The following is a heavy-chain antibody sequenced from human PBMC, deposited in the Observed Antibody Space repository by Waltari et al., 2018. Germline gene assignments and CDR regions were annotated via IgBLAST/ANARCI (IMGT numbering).Heavy chain of an antibody. CDR2: MYYSGST. Sequence: QVQLQESGPGLVKPSETLSLTCTVSGGSVTGYYWGWIRQPPGKGLEWVAYMYYSGSTNYNPSLQSRVSISVDMSKNQFSLKLTSVTAADTALYYCARSVGARTAFDIWGQGTKVIVSS. CDR3: ARSVGARTAFDI. D-gene: IGHD1-26*01. V-gene: IGHV4-59*02. CDR1: GGSVTGYY. J-gene: IGHJ3*02.